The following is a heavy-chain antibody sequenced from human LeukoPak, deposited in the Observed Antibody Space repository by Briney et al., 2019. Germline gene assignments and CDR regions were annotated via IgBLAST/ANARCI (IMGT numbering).Heavy chain of an antibody. Sequence: GSLRLSCAASGYTFSDYYMSWIRQAPGKGLEWGSYISSSGSTIYYADSVKGRFTISRDNAKNSLYLQMNSLRAEDTAVYYCARDSVYDYGPRYYFDYWGQGTLVTVSS. V-gene: IGHV3-11*01. CDR2: ISSSGSTI. CDR1: GYTFSDYY. CDR3: ARDSVYDYGPRYYFDY. J-gene: IGHJ4*02. D-gene: IGHD4-17*01.